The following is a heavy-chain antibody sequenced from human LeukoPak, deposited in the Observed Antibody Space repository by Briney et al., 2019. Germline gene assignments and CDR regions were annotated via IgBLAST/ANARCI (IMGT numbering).Heavy chain of an antibody. V-gene: IGHV1-18*01. D-gene: IGHD3-22*01. Sequence: ASVKVSCKTSGYTFSRHGITWVRQAPGQGLEWMGWVSGYNGNTNYAQNVQGRGTMTTDTSTNTAYMELRSLRSDDTAVYYCAKDIHPGLDSGASCCFDYWGQGTPVTVSS. CDR2: VSGYNGNT. J-gene: IGHJ4*02. CDR3: AKDIHPGLDSGASCCFDY. CDR1: GYTFSRHG.